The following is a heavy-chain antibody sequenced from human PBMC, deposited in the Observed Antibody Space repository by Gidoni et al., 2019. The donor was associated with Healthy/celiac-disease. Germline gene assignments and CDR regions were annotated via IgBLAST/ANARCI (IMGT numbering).Heavy chain of an antibody. J-gene: IGHJ5*02. CDR1: GGSIIGYY. CDR3: AGGGGLQRFDP. CDR2: IYDSGST. Sequence: QVQLQESGPGLVKPSETLSLTCTVSGGSIIGYYWSWIRQPPGKGLEWIGDIYDSGSTNYNPSLKSRVTISVDTSKNHFSLKLGSVTAADTAVYYCAGGGGLQRFDPWGQGTLVTVSS. V-gene: IGHV4-59*01. D-gene: IGHD4-4*01.